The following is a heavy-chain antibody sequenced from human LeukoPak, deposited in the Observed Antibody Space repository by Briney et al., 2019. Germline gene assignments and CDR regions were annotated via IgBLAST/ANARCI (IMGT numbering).Heavy chain of an antibody. D-gene: IGHD5-12*01. J-gene: IGHJ4*02. CDR3: ARDGWL. Sequence: GRSLRLSGAASGFTFSSYAMHWVRQAPGKGLEWISYISSNGDIIYYADSVKGRFTISRDIAKNSLYLQMNSLRVEDTAVYYCARDGWLRGQGTLVTVSS. V-gene: IGHV3-48*01. CDR2: ISSNGDII. CDR1: GFTFSSYA.